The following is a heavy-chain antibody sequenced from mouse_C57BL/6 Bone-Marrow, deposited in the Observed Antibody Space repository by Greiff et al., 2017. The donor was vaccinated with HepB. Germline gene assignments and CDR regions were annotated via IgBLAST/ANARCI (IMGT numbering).Heavy chain of an antibody. CDR3: ARVYYYGSSYWYFDV. CDR2: INYDGSST. J-gene: IGHJ1*03. D-gene: IGHD1-1*01. V-gene: IGHV5-16*01. CDR1: GFTFSDYY. Sequence: EVQLQESEGGLVQPGSSMKLSCTASGFTFSDYYMAWVRQVPEKGLEWVANINYDGSSTYYLDSLKSRFIISRDNAKNILYLQMSSLKSEDTATYYCARVYYYGSSYWYFDVWGTGTTVTVSS.